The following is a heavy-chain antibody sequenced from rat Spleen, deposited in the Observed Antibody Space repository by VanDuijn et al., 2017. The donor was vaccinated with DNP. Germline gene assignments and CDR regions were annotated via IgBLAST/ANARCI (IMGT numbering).Heavy chain of an antibody. V-gene: IGHV5-31*01. J-gene: IGHJ2*01. Sequence: EVKLVESGGGLVQPGRSLKLSCAASGFTFSSYWMFWIRQVPGKGLEWVASITDSGSTTFYPDSVKGRFTISRDNATDTLYLQMNSLRSENTATYYCARDFNWALDYWGQGVMVTVSS. CDR2: ITDSGSTT. D-gene: IGHD5-1*01. CDR3: ARDFNWALDY. CDR1: GFTFSSYW.